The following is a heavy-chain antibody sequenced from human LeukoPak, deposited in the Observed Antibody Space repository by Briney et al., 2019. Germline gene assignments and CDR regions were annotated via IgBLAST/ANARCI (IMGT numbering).Heavy chain of an antibody. V-gene: IGHV4-59*01. CDR1: GGSISSYY. CDR3: ARATYYDFWSGYRGNYYYYYMDV. Sequence: SETLSLTCTVAGGSISSYYWSWIRQPPGKGLEWIGNIYYSGSTNYNPSLKSRVTISVETSKSQFSLKLSSMTAADTAVYYCARATYYDFWSGYRGNYYYYYMDVWGKGTTVTVSS. D-gene: IGHD3-3*01. J-gene: IGHJ6*03. CDR2: IYYSGST.